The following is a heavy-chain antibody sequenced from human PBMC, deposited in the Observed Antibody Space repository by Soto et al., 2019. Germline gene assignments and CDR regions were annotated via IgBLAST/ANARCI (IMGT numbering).Heavy chain of an antibody. J-gene: IGHJ4*02. CDR2: IIPIFGTA. V-gene: IGHV1-69*13. CDR1: GGTFSSYA. CDR3: ASSHLLIVGATTAFDY. D-gene: IGHD1-26*01. Sequence: ASVKVSCKASGGTFSSYAISWVRQAPGQGLEWMGGIIPIFGTANYAQKFQGRVTITADESTSTAYMELSSLRSEDTAVYYCASSHLLIVGATTAFDYWGQGTLVTVSS.